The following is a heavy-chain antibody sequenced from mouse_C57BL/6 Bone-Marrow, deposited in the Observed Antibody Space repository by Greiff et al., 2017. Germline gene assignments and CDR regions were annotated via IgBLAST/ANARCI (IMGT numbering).Heavy chain of an antibody. D-gene: IGHD1-1*01. Sequence: QVQLQQSGAELARPGASVKLSCKASGYTFTGYGISWVKQRTGQGLEWIGEIYPRSGNTYYNEKFKGKATLTADKSSSTAYMGLRSLTSEDSAVYFCARVGGLLSTVVEYYDYWGQGTTLTVSS. V-gene: IGHV1-81*01. CDR3: ARVGGLLSTVVEYYDY. J-gene: IGHJ2*01. CDR2: IYPRSGNT. CDR1: GYTFTGYG.